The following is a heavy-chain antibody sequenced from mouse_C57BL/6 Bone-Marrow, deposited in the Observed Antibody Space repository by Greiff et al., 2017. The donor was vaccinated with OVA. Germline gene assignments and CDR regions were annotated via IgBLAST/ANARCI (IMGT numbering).Heavy chain of an antibody. CDR1: GFSLTSYG. Sequence: QVQLQQSGPGLVQPSQRLSITCTVSGFSLTSYGVHWVRQSPGKGLEWLGVIWSGGSTDYNAAFISRLSISKDNSKSQVFFKMNSLQADDTAIYYCASLLLWLRQGCAYWGQGTLVTVSA. J-gene: IGHJ3*01. CDR2: IWSGGST. CDR3: ASLLLWLRQGCAY. V-gene: IGHV2-2*01. D-gene: IGHD2-2*01.